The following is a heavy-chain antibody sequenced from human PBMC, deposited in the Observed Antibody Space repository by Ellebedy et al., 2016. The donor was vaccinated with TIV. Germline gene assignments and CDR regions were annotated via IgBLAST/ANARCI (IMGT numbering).Heavy chain of an antibody. D-gene: IGHD2-2*02. CDR1: GGSVSSNNYY. J-gene: IGHJ3*01. CDR3: ARYCISTTCSTNAFDL. V-gene: IGHV4-39*01. Sequence: MPSETLSLTCTVSGGSVSSNNYYWSWIRQPPGKGLEWIGTIYYSGTTYYNPSLESRVTISVDTPQNRFSVRLTSVTAEDTAVYYCARYCISTTCSTNAFDLWGQGTRVTVSS. CDR2: IYYSGTT.